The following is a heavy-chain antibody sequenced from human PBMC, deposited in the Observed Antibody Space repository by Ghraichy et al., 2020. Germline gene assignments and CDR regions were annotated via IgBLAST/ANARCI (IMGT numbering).Heavy chain of an antibody. CDR1: GFTFSSYA. CDR2: ISGSGGST. CDR3: AKSPGDWGSAQVESYYFDY. D-gene: IGHD7-27*01. Sequence: GGSLRLSCAASGFTFSSYAMSWVRQAPGKGLEWVSAISGSGGSTYYADSVKGRFTISRDNSKNTLYLQMNSLRAEDTAVYYCAKSPGDWGSAQVESYYFDYWGQGTLVTVSS. V-gene: IGHV3-23*01. J-gene: IGHJ4*02.